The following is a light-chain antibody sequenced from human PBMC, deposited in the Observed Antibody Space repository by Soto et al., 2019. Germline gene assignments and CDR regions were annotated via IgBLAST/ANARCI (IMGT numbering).Light chain of an antibody. V-gene: IGKV1-39*01. Sequence: DIQMTQSPSSLSASVGDRVTITCRTSQSINTYLNWYQQKPGKAPKLLIYGASSLQSGVPLRFSGSGSGTDFTLTITTLQPEDFATYYCQESYSFLWGTGGQGTNVEIK. CDR3: QESYSFLWGT. CDR1: QSINTY. CDR2: GAS. J-gene: IGKJ1*01.